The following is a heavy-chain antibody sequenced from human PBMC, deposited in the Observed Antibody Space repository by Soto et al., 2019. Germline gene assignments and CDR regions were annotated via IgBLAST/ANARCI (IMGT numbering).Heavy chain of an antibody. V-gene: IGHV1-18*04. CDR3: ATEPIYYNDGSGYYPLGH. CDR1: GYSFATYG. CDR2: ISAHNRDT. J-gene: IGHJ4*02. D-gene: IGHD3-22*01. Sequence: ASVKVSCKASGYSFATYGFSWVRQAPGQGLECVGWISAHNRDTHYSQKFQGRVTLTTDTSTNTGSMELRSLTSDDTAVYFCATEPIYYNDGSGYYPLGHWGQGTLVTVS.